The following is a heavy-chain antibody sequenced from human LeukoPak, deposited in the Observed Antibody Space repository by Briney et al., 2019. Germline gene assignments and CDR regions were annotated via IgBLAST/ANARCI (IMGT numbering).Heavy chain of an antibody. J-gene: IGHJ4*02. CDR3: ARGVYIAAAQYGY. V-gene: IGHV4-59*01. CDR2: IYYSGTT. CDR1: GGSISSYY. D-gene: IGHD6-13*01. Sequence: PSETLSLTRTVSGGSISSYYWSWIRQPPGKGLEWIGYIYYSGTTNYNPSLKSRVTISVDTSKNQFPLKLSSVTAADTAVYYCARGVYIAAAQYGYWGQGTLVTVSS.